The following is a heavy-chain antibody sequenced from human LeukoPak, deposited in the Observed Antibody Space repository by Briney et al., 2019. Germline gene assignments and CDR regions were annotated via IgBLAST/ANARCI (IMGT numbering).Heavy chain of an antibody. CDR2: IDWDDDK. CDR1: GFSRNTSGMG. V-gene: IGHV2-70*11. Sequence: SCPALVKPTHTLTLTGTFSGFSRNTSGMGLSWIGQPPGKALEWLARIDWDDDKYYSTSLKTRLTISKDTSKNQVVLTMTNMDPVDTATYYCARIRPALGDYFDYWGQGTLVTVS. J-gene: IGHJ4*02. CDR3: ARIRPALGDYFDY.